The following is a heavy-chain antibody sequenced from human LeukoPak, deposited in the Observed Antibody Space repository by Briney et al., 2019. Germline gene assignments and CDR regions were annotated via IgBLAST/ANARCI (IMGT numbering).Heavy chain of an antibody. CDR3: ARDLHYYVAMDV. CDR2: IYFGGTT. D-gene: IGHD3-10*02. Sequence: GGSLRLSCAASGFTVSSNYMTWVRQAPGQGLEWVSVIYFGGTTYYADSVKGRFTISRDNSKNTLFLQLHNLRVEDTALYYCARDLHYYVAMDVWGQGTTVTVSS. CDR1: GFTVSSNY. J-gene: IGHJ6*02. V-gene: IGHV3-53*01.